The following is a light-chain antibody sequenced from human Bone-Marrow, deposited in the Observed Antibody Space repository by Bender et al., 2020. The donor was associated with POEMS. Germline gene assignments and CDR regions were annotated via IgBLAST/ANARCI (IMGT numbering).Light chain of an antibody. V-gene: IGLV2-14*01. CDR2: DVS. Sequence: QSALTQPASVSGSPGQSITISCTGTRSDVGGYDYVSWYQQHPGKAPKVMIHDVSNRPSGVSNRFSGSKSGNTASLTISGLQAEDEADYYCCSYEGLNWVFGGGTKLTIL. CDR1: RSDVGGYDY. J-gene: IGLJ3*02. CDR3: CSYEGLNWV.